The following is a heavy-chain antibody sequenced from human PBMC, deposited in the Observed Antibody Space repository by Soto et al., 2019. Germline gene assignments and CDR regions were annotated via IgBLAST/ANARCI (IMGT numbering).Heavy chain of an antibody. CDR3: ARSSGSGYYALSY. V-gene: IGHV1-69*02. J-gene: IGHJ4*01. Sequence: SVKVSCKASGGTFSRYSITWVRQAPGHGLEWIGRIIPIFGIASYAQKFQGRVTITADESTSTAYMELRSLRSDDTAVYYCARSSGSGYYALSYWGQ. CDR1: GGTFSRYS. CDR2: IIPIFGIA. D-gene: IGHD3-22*01.